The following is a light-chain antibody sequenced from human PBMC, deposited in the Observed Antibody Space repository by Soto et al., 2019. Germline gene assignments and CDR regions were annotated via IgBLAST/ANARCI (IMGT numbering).Light chain of an antibody. CDR2: EVN. CDR1: SSDVGGYNS. Sequence: QSVLTQPPSASGSPGQSVTISCTGTSSDVGGYNSVSWYRQHPGKAPKLMIYEVNKWPSGVPDRFSGSKSGNTASLTVSGLQAEDEADYYCSSYAGSNNFVVFGGGTKLTVL. J-gene: IGLJ2*01. V-gene: IGLV2-8*01. CDR3: SSYAGSNNFVV.